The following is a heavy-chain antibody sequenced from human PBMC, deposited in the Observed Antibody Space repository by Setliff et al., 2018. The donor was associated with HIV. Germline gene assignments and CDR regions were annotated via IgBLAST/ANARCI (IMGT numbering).Heavy chain of an antibody. CDR3: ARVGSYWSTFDY. J-gene: IGHJ4*02. V-gene: IGHV7-4-1*02. Sequence: GASVKVSCKASGYTLTTFGIRWVRQVPGQGLEWMGWINTETGNPMYAQGFKGRFVFSVDTSVSTAYHQISTLKTEDTAIYYCARVGSYWSTFDYWGQGALVTVSS. D-gene: IGHD1-26*01. CDR1: GYTLTTFG. CDR2: INTETGNP.